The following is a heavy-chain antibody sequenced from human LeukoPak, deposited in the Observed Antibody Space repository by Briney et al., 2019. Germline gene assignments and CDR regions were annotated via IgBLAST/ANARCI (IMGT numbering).Heavy chain of an antibody. D-gene: IGHD2-21*02. CDR3: ARDCGVVCGGDSVEYYFDY. Sequence: PGGSLRLSCTASGFTFGDYAMSWFRQAPGKGLEWVSGINWNGGSTGYADSVKGRFTISRDNAKNSLYLQMNSLRAEDTALYYCARDCGVVCGGDSVEYYFDYWGQGTLVTVSS. V-gene: IGHV3-20*04. CDR2: INWNGGST. CDR1: GFTFGDYA. J-gene: IGHJ4*02.